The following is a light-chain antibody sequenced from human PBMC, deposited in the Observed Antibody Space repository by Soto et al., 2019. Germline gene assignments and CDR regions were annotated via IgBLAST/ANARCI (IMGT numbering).Light chain of an antibody. CDR2: GNS. J-gene: IGLJ2*01. Sequence: QSVLTQPPSVSGAPGQRVTISCTGSSSNIGAGYDVHWYQQLPGTAPKLLIYGNSNRPSGVPDRFSGSKSGTSASLAITGHQAEDEADYSFQSDDGRLSVLFGGGTKL. CDR3: QSDDGRLSVL. CDR1: SSNIGAGYD. V-gene: IGLV1-40*01.